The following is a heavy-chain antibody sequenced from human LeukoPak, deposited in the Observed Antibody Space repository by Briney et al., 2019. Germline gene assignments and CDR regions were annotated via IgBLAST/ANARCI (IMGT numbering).Heavy chain of an antibody. J-gene: IGHJ4*02. V-gene: IGHV1-46*01. Sequence: ASVKVSCKASGYTFTSYFMHWMRQAPGQGLEWMGIINPSGGSTSYTQKFQGRVTMTRDTSTSTVYMELSSLRSEDTAVYYCAGATGPRVGATSQEYYFDYWGQGTLVTVSS. CDR2: INPSGGST. CDR3: AGATGPRVGATSQEYYFDY. CDR1: GYTFTSYF. D-gene: IGHD1-26*01.